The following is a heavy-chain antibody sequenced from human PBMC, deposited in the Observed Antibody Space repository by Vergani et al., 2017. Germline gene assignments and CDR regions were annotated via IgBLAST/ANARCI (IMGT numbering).Heavy chain of an antibody. J-gene: IGHJ4*02. CDR2: INPHNGGT. D-gene: IGHD3-10*01. CDR1: GYSFSNHY. CDR3: ARGVREYNLGSWTYSTTFDY. Sequence: QVQLVQSGAEVKKPGASVRVSCKASGYSFSNHYIHWVRQAPGQGLEWMGIINPHNGGTTYAQKFEGRVTMTEETSTNTIFLELSSLRSEDTAVYFCARGVREYNLGSWTYSTTFDYWGQGTLVTVSS. V-gene: IGHV1-46*03.